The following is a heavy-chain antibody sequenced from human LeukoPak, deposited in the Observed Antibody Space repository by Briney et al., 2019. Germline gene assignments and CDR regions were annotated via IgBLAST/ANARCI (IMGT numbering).Heavy chain of an antibody. CDR2: ISSSGRTI. CDR3: ARDSYGSRSYHAFDI. CDR1: GFTFGSYE. Sequence: GGSLRLSCAASGFTFGSYEMNWVRQAPGKGLEWVSYISSSGRTIYYEDSVKGRFTISRDNAKKSLYLQMHSLRADDTAVYYCARDSYGSRSYHAFDIWGQGTMVTVSS. V-gene: IGHV3-48*03. J-gene: IGHJ3*02. D-gene: IGHD3-10*01.